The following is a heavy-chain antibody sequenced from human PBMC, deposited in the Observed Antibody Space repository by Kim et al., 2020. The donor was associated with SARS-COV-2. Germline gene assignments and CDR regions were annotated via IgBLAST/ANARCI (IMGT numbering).Heavy chain of an antibody. CDR2: INHSGST. J-gene: IGHJ2*01. Sequence: SETLSLTCAVYGGSFSGYYWSWIRQSPGKGLEWIGEINHSGSTDYNPSLKSRVTISVDTSKNQFSLKLSSVTAADTAVYYCARQNKRVTMVLRWYCDLWARGPLVT. D-gene: IGHD3-10*01. V-gene: IGHV4-34*01. CDR1: GGSFSGYY. CDR3: ARQNKRVTMVLRWYCDL.